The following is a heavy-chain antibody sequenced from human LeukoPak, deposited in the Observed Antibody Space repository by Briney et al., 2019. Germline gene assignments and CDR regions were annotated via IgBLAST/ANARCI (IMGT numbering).Heavy chain of an antibody. CDR1: GFTFSSYG. CDR2: IRYDGSNK. V-gene: IGHV3-30*02. D-gene: IGHD6-13*01. Sequence: GGSLRLFCAASGFTFSSYGMHWVRQAPGKGLEWVAFIRYDGSNKYYADSVKGRFTISRDNSKNTLYLQMNSLRAEDTAVYYCAKDQSQAAAGIFQHWGQGTLVTVSS. J-gene: IGHJ1*01. CDR3: AKDQSQAAAGIFQH.